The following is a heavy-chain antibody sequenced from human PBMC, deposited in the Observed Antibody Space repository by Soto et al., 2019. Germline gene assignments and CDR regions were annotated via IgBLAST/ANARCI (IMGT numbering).Heavy chain of an antibody. CDR1: GGSISSSSYY. D-gene: IGHD3-10*01. J-gene: IGHJ2*01. Sequence: QLQLQESGPGLVKPSETLSLTCTVSGGSISSSSYYWGWIRQPPGKGLEWIGSMYYSGSTYYNPSLKSRVTISVDTSKNQFSLKLSSVTAADTAVYYCARMVRGVIVRYWYFDLWGRGTLVTVSS. V-gene: IGHV4-39*01. CDR3: ARMVRGVIVRYWYFDL. CDR2: MYYSGST.